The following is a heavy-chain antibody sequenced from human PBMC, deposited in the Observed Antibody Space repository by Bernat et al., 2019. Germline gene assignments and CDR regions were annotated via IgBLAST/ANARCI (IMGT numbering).Heavy chain of an antibody. CDR1: GFAFTNAW. CDR3: TTDYSRASGNFWL. V-gene: IGHV3-15*01. J-gene: IGHJ4*02. Sequence: EVQLVESGGGLVKPGGSLTLSCAASGFAFTNAWMDWVRQAPGKGLEWVGRIKSKQDGGTTDYAAPVKGRITISRDESKNTLSLQINSLKTEDTAVYYCTTDYSRASGNFWLWGQGALVTVSS. CDR2: IKSKQDGGTT. D-gene: IGHD1-26*01.